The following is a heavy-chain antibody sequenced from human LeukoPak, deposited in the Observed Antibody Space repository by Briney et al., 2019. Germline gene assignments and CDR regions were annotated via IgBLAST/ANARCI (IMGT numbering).Heavy chain of an antibody. V-gene: IGHV4-59*11. CDR1: GDSISSHF. D-gene: IGHD6-19*01. Sequence: SETLSLTCTVSGDSISSHFWSWIRQPPGKGLEWIGYIYYGGSTNYNPSLKSRVTISVDMSKNQLSLKLSSMTAADTAVYYCARDRAVAGTPGAILDYWGQGTLVTVSS. CDR3: ARDRAVAGTPGAILDY. J-gene: IGHJ4*02. CDR2: IYYGGST.